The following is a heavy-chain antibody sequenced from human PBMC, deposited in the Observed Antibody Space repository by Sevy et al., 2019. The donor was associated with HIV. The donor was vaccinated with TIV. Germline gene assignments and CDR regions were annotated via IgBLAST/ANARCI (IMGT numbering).Heavy chain of an antibody. CDR1: GFTFSDYY. CDR3: VRDRSASWIDAFDI. D-gene: IGHD2-2*03. J-gene: IGHJ3*02. CDR2: ISNSGRTT. V-gene: IGHV3-11*04. Sequence: KHGGSLRLSCAASGFTFSDYYMTWVRQAPGKGLEWIAYISNSGRTTHNADSVDGRFTISRDNAKNSLYLQMNSLRVEDTAVYYCVRDRSASWIDAFDIWGRGARVTVSS.